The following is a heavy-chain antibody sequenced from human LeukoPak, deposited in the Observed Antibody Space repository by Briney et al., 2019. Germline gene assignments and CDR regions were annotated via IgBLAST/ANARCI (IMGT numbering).Heavy chain of an antibody. CDR1: GGSISSGDYY. D-gene: IGHD2-21*02. V-gene: IGHV4-30-4*01. CDR2: IYYSGST. Sequence: SQTLSLTCTVSGGSISSGDYYWSWIRQPPGKGLEWIGYIYYSGSTYYNPSLKSRVTISVDTSKNQFSLKLSSVTAADTAVYFCARVGDLAYCGGDCYSGDFDYWGQGTLVTVSS. J-gene: IGHJ4*02. CDR3: ARVGDLAYCGGDCYSGDFDY.